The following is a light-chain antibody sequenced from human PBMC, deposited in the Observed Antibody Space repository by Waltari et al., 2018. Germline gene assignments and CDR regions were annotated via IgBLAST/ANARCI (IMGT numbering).Light chain of an antibody. V-gene: IGLV2-14*01. CDR3: SSRRSGSTLV. Sequence: QSALTQPASVSGSPGQSITVSCTGTSSDVGAYNYVFWYQQHPGKAPKLMIYDDIKRPSGVSDRFSGSKSGHTASLTISGLQAEDEADYYCSSRRSGSTLVFGGGTKVTVL. CDR1: SSDVGAYNY. CDR2: DDI. J-gene: IGLJ3*02.